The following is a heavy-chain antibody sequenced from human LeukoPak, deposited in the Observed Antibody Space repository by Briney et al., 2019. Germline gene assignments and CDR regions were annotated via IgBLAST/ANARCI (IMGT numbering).Heavy chain of an antibody. Sequence: SETLSLTCTVSGGSISSYYWSWIRQPPGKGLEWIGYIYYSGSTNYNPSLKSRVTISVDTSKNQFSLKLSSVTAADTAVYYCARSLAHITYYYLLGAFDIWGQGTMVTVSS. CDR1: GGSISSYY. D-gene: IGHD3-10*01. V-gene: IGHV4-59*01. CDR3: ARSLAHITYYYLLGAFDI. J-gene: IGHJ3*02. CDR2: IYYSGST.